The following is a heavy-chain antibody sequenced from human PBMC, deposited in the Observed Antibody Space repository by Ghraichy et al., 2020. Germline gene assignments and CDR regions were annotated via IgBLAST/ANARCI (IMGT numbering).Heavy chain of an antibody. CDR2: IKSETDGGTT. CDR1: GFTFSLYW. V-gene: IGHV3-15*01. Sequence: GGSLRLACATSGFTFSLYWMSWVRQAPGKGLEWVGRIKSETDGGTTDYASPVKGRFTISRDDSKNILYLQMNSLKTEDTAVYYCTTDPSCSSSGCYWADYWGQGALVTVSS. D-gene: IGHD2-2*01. CDR3: TTDPSCSSSGCYWADY. J-gene: IGHJ4*02.